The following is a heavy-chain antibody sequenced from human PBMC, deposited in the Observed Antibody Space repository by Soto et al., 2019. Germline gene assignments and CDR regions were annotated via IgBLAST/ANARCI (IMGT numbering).Heavy chain of an antibody. J-gene: IGHJ3*02. CDR2: ISAYNGNT. D-gene: IGHD3-9*01. CDR1: GYTFTSYG. Sequence: ASVKVSCKASGYTFTSYGISWVRQAPGQGLERMGWISAYNGNTNYAQKLQGRVTMTTDTSTSTAYMELRSLRSDDTAVYYCARESNYDILTGYYLGRAFDIWGQGTMVTVSS. V-gene: IGHV1-18*01. CDR3: ARESNYDILTGYYLGRAFDI.